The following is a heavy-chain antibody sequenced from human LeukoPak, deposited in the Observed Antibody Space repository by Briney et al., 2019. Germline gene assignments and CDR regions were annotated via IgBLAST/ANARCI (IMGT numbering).Heavy chain of an antibody. V-gene: IGHV3-11*04. J-gene: IGHJ4*02. Sequence: GGSLRLSCAASGFTFSDYYMSWIRQAPGKGLEWVSYISSSGSTIYYADSVKGRFTISRDNAKNSLYLQMNSLRAEDTAVYYCARDLNDYGDLYGCFDYWGQGTLVTVSS. CDR2: ISSSGSTI. CDR3: ARDLNDYGDLYGCFDY. CDR1: GFTFSDYY. D-gene: IGHD4-17*01.